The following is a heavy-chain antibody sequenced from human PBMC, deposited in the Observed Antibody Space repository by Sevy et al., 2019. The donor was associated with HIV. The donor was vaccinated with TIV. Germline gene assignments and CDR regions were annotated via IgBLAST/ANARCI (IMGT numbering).Heavy chain of an antibody. J-gene: IGHJ6*02. Sequence: ASVKVSCNASGYTFTGYYMHWVRQAPGQGLEWMGWINPNSGGTNYAQKFQGRVTMTRDTSISTAYMELSRLRSDDTAVYYCARLPLEWLLSYYYGMDVWGQGTTVTVSS. CDR1: GYTFTGYY. CDR2: INPNSGGT. D-gene: IGHD3-3*01. CDR3: ARLPLEWLLSYYYGMDV. V-gene: IGHV1-2*02.